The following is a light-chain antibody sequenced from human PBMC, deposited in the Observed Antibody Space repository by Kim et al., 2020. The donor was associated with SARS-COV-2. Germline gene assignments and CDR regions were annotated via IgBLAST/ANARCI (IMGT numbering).Light chain of an antibody. CDR3: LQHNAYPWT. V-gene: IGKV1-17*03. Sequence: IQMTQSPSAMSASVGDRVTITCRASQVISNYVAWFQQKPGKVPQRLIYAASSLQSGVPSRFSGSGSGTEFTLTISSLQPEDFATYYCLQHNAYPWTFGQGTKVDIK. CDR2: AAS. CDR1: QVISNY. J-gene: IGKJ1*01.